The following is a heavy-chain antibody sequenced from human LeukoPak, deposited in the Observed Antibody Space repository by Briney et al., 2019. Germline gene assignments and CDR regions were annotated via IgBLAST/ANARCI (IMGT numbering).Heavy chain of an antibody. CDR3: ARVGCSSTSCTDYFDY. CDR1: GGSISSYY. V-gene: IGHV4-59*01. Sequence: PSETLSLTCTVSGGSISSYYWSWIRQPPGKGLEWIGYIYYSGSTNYNPPLKSRVTISVDTSKNQFSLKLSSVTAADTAVYYCARVGCSSTSCTDYFDYWGQGTLVTVSS. D-gene: IGHD2-2*01. J-gene: IGHJ4*02. CDR2: IYYSGST.